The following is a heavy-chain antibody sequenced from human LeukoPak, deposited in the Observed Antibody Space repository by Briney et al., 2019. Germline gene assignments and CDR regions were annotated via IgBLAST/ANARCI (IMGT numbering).Heavy chain of an antibody. CDR3: ARDVGDSSCWPEIDY. Sequence: ASVKVSCKASGYTFTSYYMHWVRQAPGQGLEWMGIINPSGGSTSYAQKFQGRVTMTRDMSTSTVYMELSSLRSEDTAVYYCARDVGDSSCWPEIDYWGQGTLVTVSS. D-gene: IGHD6-13*01. CDR1: GYTFTSYY. CDR2: INPSGGST. J-gene: IGHJ4*02. V-gene: IGHV1-46*01.